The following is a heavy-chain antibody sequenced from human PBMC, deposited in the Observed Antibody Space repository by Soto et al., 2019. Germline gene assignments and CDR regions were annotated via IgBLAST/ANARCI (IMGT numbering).Heavy chain of an antibody. Sequence: PSETLSLTCTVSGGSISSGGYYWSWIRQHPGKGLEWIGYINYIGSAYYHPSLKSRVTISVDTSRNQFSLKLTSVTAADTAVYYCAREREGSGFAPWGQGTLVTVSS. J-gene: IGHJ5*02. CDR1: GGSISSGGYY. D-gene: IGHD1-26*01. CDR2: INYIGSA. V-gene: IGHV4-31*03. CDR3: AREREGSGFAP.